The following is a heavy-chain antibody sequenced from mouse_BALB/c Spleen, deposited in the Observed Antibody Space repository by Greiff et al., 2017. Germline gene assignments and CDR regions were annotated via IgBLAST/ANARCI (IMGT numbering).Heavy chain of an antibody. Sequence: VHVKQSGPELVKPGASVKMSCKASGYTFTSYVMHWVKQKPGQGLEWIGYINPYNDGTKYNEKFKGKATLTSDKSSSTAYMELSSLTSEDSAVYYCAKGDDYDGMDYWGQGTSVTVSS. CDR3: AKGDDYDGMDY. V-gene: IGHV1-14*01. J-gene: IGHJ4*01. CDR1: GYTFTSYV. CDR2: INPYNDGT. D-gene: IGHD3-3*01.